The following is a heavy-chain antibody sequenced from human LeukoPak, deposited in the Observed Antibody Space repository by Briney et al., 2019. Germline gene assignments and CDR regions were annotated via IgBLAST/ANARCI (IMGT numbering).Heavy chain of an antibody. CDR2: ISGNGGST. V-gene: IGHV3-64*01. CDR3: ARSSGSYIGDVDY. J-gene: IGHJ4*02. CDR1: GFTFSSYA. Sequence: GGSLRLSCAASGFTFSSYAMHWVRQAPGKGLEYVSAISGNGGSTYYANSVKGRFTISRDNSKNTLYLQMGSLRAEDMAVYYCARSSGSYIGDVDYWGQGTLVTVSS. D-gene: IGHD1-26*01.